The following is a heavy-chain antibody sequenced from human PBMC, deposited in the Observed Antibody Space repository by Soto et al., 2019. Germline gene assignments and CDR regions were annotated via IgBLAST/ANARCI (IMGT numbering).Heavy chain of an antibody. Sequence: QVQLAESGGGVVQPGKSLRLSCAASGFTFSSYGMHWVRQAPGKGLEWVAVISYDGTVKYYADSVKGRFIVSRDSSKNTLYLQMNSLRVEDTAMYYCAKRIAAAGIIDYWGQGTLVTVSS. D-gene: IGHD6-13*01. CDR2: ISYDGTVK. J-gene: IGHJ4*02. CDR3: AKRIAAAGIIDY. CDR1: GFTFSSYG. V-gene: IGHV3-30*18.